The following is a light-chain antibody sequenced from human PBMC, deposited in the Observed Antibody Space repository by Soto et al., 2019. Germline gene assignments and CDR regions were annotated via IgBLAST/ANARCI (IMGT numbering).Light chain of an antibody. CDR1: QSVGSN. V-gene: IGKV3-15*01. CDR2: GAS. Sequence: EIGMTQSPATLSVSPGERATLSCRASQSVGSNLAWYQLKPGQAPRLLIYGASTRATGIPARFSGSGSGTDYTLTISSLQSEDFAIYFCQQYNNWPPYRTFGQGPNLDLK. J-gene: IGKJ1*01. CDR3: QQYNNWPPYRT.